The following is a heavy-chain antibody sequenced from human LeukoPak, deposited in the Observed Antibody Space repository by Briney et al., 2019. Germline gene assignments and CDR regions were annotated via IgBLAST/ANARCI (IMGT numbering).Heavy chain of an antibody. V-gene: IGHV3-7*04. J-gene: IGHJ4*02. CDR2: INQGGSDK. CDR3: ARDKGYSTFDY. D-gene: IGHD6-13*01. CDR1: GFTFGSYW. Sequence: GGSLRLSCAASGFTFGSYWMTWVRQAPGKGLEWVAKINQGGSDKYYVHSVKGRFTISRDAKNSLFLQMNSLRAEDTAVYFCARDKGYSTFDYWGQGTLVTVSS.